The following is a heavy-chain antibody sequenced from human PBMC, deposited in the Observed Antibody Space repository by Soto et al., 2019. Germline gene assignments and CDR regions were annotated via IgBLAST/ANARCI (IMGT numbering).Heavy chain of an antibody. D-gene: IGHD6-13*01. J-gene: IGHJ5*02. V-gene: IGHV1-3*01. Sequence: VASVKVSGKASGYTFTSYGIHWVRQAPGQRLEWMGWINAANGDTKYSPKFQGRVTITRDTSASTAYMELSSLRSEDTAVYYCVRRHVSATGIDWFDPWGQGTLVTVSS. CDR3: VRRHVSATGIDWFDP. CDR1: GYTFTSYG. CDR2: INAANGDT.